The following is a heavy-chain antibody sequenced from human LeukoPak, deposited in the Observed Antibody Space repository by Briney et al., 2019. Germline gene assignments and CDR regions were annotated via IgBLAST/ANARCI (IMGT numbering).Heavy chain of an antibody. CDR2: ISYDGSNK. J-gene: IGHJ4*02. CDR1: GFTFSSYA. D-gene: IGHD6-19*01. Sequence: PGRSLRLSCAASGFTFSSYAMHWVRQAPGKGLEWVAVISYDGSNKYYADSVKGRFTISRDNSKNTLYLQMNSLRAEDTAVYYCARATAHSGWYSGPYFDYWGQGTLVTVSS. V-gene: IGHV3-30-3*01. CDR3: ARATAHSGWYSGPYFDY.